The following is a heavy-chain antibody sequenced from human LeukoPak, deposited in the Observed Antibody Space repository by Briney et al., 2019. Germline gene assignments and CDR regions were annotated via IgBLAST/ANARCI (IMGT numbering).Heavy chain of an antibody. CDR1: GGSISSYY. Sequence: PSESLSLTCTVSGGSISSYYWSWIRQPPGKGLEWIGYIYYSGSTNYDPTLKSRVTISVDTSKNQFSLNLSFVTAADTAVCYCAREGHSSMDYWGQGTLVTVSS. J-gene: IGHJ4*02. V-gene: IGHV4-59*01. CDR3: AREGHSSMDY. CDR2: IYYSGST. D-gene: IGHD6-19*01.